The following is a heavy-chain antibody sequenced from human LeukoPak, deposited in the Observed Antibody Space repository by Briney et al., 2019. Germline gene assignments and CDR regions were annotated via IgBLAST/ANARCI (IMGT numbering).Heavy chain of an antibody. CDR2: IHSSGDYI. Sequence: GGSLRLSCAASASGVAFTSHSMNWVRQAPGKGLEWISYIHSSGDYIFYAASVKGRFSVSRGNARNSLYLQMNSLRAEDTAIYYCAREYNSRATFDYWGQGTLVTVVS. CDR1: ASGVAFTSHS. V-gene: IGHV3-21*05. J-gene: IGHJ4*02. CDR3: AREYNSRATFDY. D-gene: IGHD1-20*01.